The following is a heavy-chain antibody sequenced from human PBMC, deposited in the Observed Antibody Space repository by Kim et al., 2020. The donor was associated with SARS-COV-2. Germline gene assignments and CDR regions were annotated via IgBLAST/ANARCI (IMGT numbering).Heavy chain of an antibody. Sequence: GGSLRLSCAASGFTFSSHWMSWVRQAPGKGLEWLAKIKEDGSDKYYLSSVEGRFTISRDNAKNSLYLQMNSLRGEDTALYYCTRDRAYSRDFWGQGNLVTVSS. CDR1: GFTFSSHW. CDR2: IKEDGSDK. D-gene: IGHD2-15*01. V-gene: IGHV3-7*01. CDR3: TRDRAYSRDF. J-gene: IGHJ4*02.